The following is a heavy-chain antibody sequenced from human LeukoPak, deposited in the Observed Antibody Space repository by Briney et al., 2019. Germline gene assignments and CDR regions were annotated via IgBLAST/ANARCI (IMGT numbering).Heavy chain of an antibody. CDR3: ARAPDDYDFRSGPFDY. Sequence: ASVKVSCKASGYTFTNYGISWVRQAPGQGLEWMGWISAYSGNTNYAQNLQGRVTMTTDTSTSTAYMELRSLRSDDTAVYYCARAPDDYDFRSGPFDYWGRGTLVTVSS. V-gene: IGHV1-18*01. J-gene: IGHJ4*02. CDR2: ISAYSGNT. CDR1: GYTFTNYG. D-gene: IGHD3-3*01.